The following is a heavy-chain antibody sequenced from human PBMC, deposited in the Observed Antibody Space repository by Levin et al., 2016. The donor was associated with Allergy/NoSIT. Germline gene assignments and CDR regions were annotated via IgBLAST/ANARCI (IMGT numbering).Heavy chain of an antibody. D-gene: IGHD3-9*01. V-gene: IGHV3-21*01. CDR3: ARDSLVGRGYFDWLLLY. CDR1: GFTFSSYS. J-gene: IGHJ4*02. Sequence: GGSLRLSCAASGFTFSSYSMNWVRQAPGKGLEWVSSISSSSSYIYYADSVKGRFTISRDNAKNSLYLQMNSLRAEDTAVYYCARDSLVGRGYFDWLLLYWGQGTLVTVSS. CDR2: ISSSSSYI.